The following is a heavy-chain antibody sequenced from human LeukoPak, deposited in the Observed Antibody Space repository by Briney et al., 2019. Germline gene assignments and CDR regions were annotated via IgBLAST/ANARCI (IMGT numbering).Heavy chain of an antibody. Sequence: GGSLRLSCAASGFTFSSHSMTWVRQAPGQGLEWVSYITSDSVTRFYADSVKGRFTASRDNAEKSMYLQMNNLRAEDTAVYYCANHLACGSTSCPSFDYWGQGTLVTVSS. D-gene: IGHD2-2*01. CDR2: ITSDSVTR. CDR1: GFTFSSHS. CDR3: ANHLACGSTSCPSFDY. J-gene: IGHJ4*02. V-gene: IGHV3-48*01.